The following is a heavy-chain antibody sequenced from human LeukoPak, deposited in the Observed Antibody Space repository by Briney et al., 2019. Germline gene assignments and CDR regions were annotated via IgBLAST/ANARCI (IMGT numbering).Heavy chain of an antibody. V-gene: IGHV4-34*01. CDR3: ARHRGGEIGY. CDR1: GGSFSGYY. D-gene: IGHD3-16*01. J-gene: IGHJ4*02. CDR2: INHSGST. Sequence: SETLSLTCAVYGGSFSGYYWSWIRQPPGKGLEWIGEINHSGSTNYNPSLKSRVTLAVDTSKNQFSLKFTSLAAGDTAVYDCARHRGGEIGYWGQGTLVTVSS.